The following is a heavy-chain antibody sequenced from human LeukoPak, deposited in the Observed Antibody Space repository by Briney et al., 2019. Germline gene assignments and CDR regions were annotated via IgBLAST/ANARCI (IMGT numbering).Heavy chain of an antibody. CDR2: IYYSGST. V-gene: IGHV4-59*12. D-gene: IGHD2-2*02. CDR1: GGSISSYY. Sequence: PSETLSLTCTVSGGSISSYYWSWIRQPPGKGLEWIGYIYYSGSTNYNPSLKSRVTISVATSKNQFSLKLSSVTAADTAVYYCARGEYCSSTSCYSLLDAFDIWGQGTMVTVSS. CDR3: ARGEYCSSTSCYSLLDAFDI. J-gene: IGHJ3*02.